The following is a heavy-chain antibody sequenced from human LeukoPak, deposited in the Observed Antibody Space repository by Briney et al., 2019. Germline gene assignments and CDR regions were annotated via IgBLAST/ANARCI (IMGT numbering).Heavy chain of an antibody. D-gene: IGHD3-3*01. J-gene: IGHJ4*02. CDR2: ISHTGGAT. CDR1: GFTFSSSA. Sequence: PGGSLRLSCAASGFTFSSSAMSWVRQAPGKGLEWVSGISHTGGATYYADSVMGRFTVSRDNSENMLYLEMSSLRAEDTAAYFCATFIDSATRRFFDHWGQGTLVTVSS. V-gene: IGHV3-23*01. CDR3: ATFIDSATRRFFDH.